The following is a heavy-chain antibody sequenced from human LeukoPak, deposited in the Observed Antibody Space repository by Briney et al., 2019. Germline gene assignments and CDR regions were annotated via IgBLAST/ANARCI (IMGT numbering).Heavy chain of an antibody. CDR1: GFTFSNAW. V-gene: IGHV5-51*01. J-gene: IGHJ4*02. Sequence: GGSLRLSCAASGFTFSNAWMSWVRQMPGKGLEWMGIIYPGDSDTRYSPSFQGQVTISADKSISTAYLQWTSLKASDTAMYYCARQGGSYWSHFDHWGQGTLVTVSS. CDR3: ARQGGSYWSHFDH. CDR2: IYPGDSDT. D-gene: IGHD1-26*01.